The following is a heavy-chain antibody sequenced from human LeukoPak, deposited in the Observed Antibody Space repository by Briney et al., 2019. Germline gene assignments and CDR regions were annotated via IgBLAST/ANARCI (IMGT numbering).Heavy chain of an antibody. CDR2: IYYSGST. J-gene: IGHJ5*02. V-gene: IGHV4-30-4*08. CDR1: GGSISSGDYY. Sequence: SQTLSLTCTVSGGSISSGDYYWSWIRQPPGKGLEWIGYIYYSGSTYYNPSLKSRVTISVDTSKNQFSLKLSSVTAADTAVYYCARVGLWFGELLTGGWFDPWGQGTLVTVSS. D-gene: IGHD3-10*01. CDR3: ARVGLWFGELLTGGWFDP.